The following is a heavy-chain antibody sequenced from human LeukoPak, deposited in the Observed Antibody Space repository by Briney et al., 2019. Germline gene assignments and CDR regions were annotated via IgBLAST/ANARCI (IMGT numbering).Heavy chain of an antibody. Sequence: GGSLRLSCAASGFSFSNYAMTWVRQAPGKGLEWVSTISGSGDRTSYADSVKGRFTISRDNSKNTLYVQMNSLRAEDTAVYYCAKDIRSSWYYFQDWGQGTLVTVSS. D-gene: IGHD6-13*01. J-gene: IGHJ1*01. CDR2: ISGSGDRT. CDR1: GFSFSNYA. V-gene: IGHV3-23*01. CDR3: AKDIRSSWYYFQD.